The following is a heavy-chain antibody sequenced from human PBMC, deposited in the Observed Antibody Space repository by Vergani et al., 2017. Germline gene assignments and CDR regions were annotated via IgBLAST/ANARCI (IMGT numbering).Heavy chain of an antibody. CDR1: GFTFSSYA. CDR2: ISGSGGST. J-gene: IGHJ6*02. CDR3: AIYGSSNLYYYFGMDV. V-gene: IGHV3-23*01. D-gene: IGHD6-13*01. Sequence: EVQLLESGGGLVQPGGSLRLSCAASGFTFSSYAMSWVRQAPGKGLEWVSAISGSGGSTYYADSVKGRFTISRDNSKNTLYLQMNSLRAEDTAVYYCAIYGSSNLYYYFGMDVWGQGTTVTVSS.